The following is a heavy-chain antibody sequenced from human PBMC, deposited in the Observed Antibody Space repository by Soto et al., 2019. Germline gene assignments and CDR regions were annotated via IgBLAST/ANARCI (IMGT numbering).Heavy chain of an antibody. CDR3: ARTLYSSSSPYYFDY. D-gene: IGHD6-6*01. J-gene: IGHJ4*02. Sequence: EVQLVETGGGLIQPGGSLRLSCAASGFTVSSNYMSWVRQAPGKGLEWVSVIYSGGSTYYADSVKGRFTISRDNSKNTLYLQMNSLRAEDTAVYYCARTLYSSSSPYYFDYWGQGTLVTVSS. V-gene: IGHV3-53*02. CDR1: GFTVSSNY. CDR2: IYSGGST.